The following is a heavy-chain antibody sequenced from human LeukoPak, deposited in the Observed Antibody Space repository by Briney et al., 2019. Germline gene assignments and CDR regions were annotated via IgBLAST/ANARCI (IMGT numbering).Heavy chain of an antibody. Sequence: GGSLRLSCAASGFTVSTNYLSWVRQAPGKGLEWVSVVYIGGTKYHEDSVKGRFTISRDNSKNTMYLQMNSLRADDTAVYYCARESVVRGVINGMDVWGQGTTVTVSS. V-gene: IGHV3-66*01. J-gene: IGHJ6*02. CDR1: GFTVSTNY. D-gene: IGHD3-10*01. CDR2: VYIGGTK. CDR3: ARESVVRGVINGMDV.